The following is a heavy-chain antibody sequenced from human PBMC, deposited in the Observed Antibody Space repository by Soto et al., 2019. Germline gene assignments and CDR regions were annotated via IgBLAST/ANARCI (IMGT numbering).Heavy chain of an antibody. J-gene: IGHJ6*02. CDR3: TRLDPWSTSYPVYYCMDV. Sequence: EVQLVESGGGLVQPGGSLKLSCAASGFTFSGSAMHWVRQASGKGLEWVGRIRSKANSYATAYAASVKGRFTISRDDSKNTAYLQMNSLKTEDTAVYYCTRLDPWSTSYPVYYCMDVWGQGTTVTVSS. CDR2: IRSKANSYAT. D-gene: IGHD2-2*01. V-gene: IGHV3-73*02. CDR1: GFTFSGSA.